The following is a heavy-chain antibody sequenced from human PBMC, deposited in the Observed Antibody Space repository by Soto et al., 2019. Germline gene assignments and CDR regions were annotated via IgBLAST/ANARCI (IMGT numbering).Heavy chain of an antibody. D-gene: IGHD1-26*01. J-gene: IGHJ6*02. Sequence: QVQLQESGPGLVKPSGTLSLSCAVSGDSISRRNWWSWVRQSPGQGLEWIGEIHHSGSTNYNLSLRSRVTISIDKPKTHFSLRLTSVTAADTAVYYWARATAVADAIVYGVDVWGQGTAVTVSS. V-gene: IGHV4-4*02. CDR1: GDSISRRNW. CDR2: IHHSGST. CDR3: ARATAVADAIVYGVDV.